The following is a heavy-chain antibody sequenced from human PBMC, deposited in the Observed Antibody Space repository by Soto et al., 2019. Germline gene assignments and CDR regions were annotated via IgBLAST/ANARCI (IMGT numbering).Heavy chain of an antibody. J-gene: IGHJ4*02. CDR1: GFTFDDYT. CDR3: AKDIGSSWYSLLDY. Sequence: EVQLVESGGVVVQPGGSLRLSCAASGFTFDDYTMHWVRQAPGKGLEWVSLISWDGGSTYYADSVKGRFTISRDNSKNFLYLHMNSLRTEDTALYYCAKDIGSSWYSLLDYWGQGTLVTVSS. V-gene: IGHV3-43*01. D-gene: IGHD6-13*01. CDR2: ISWDGGST.